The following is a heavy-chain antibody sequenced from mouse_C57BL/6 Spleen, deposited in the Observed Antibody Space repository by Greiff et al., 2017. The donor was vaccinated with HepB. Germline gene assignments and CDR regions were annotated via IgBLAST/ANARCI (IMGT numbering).Heavy chain of an antibody. CDR3: TRSGLTTFFDY. D-gene: IGHD2-12*01. Sequence: QVQLQQSGAELVRPGASVTLSCKASGYTFTDYEMHWVKQTPVHGLEWIGAIDPETGGTAYNQKFKGKAILTADKSSSTAYMALRSLTSEDSAVYYCTRSGLTTFFDYWGQGTTLTVSS. J-gene: IGHJ2*01. CDR1: GYTFTDYE. V-gene: IGHV1-15*01. CDR2: IDPETGGT.